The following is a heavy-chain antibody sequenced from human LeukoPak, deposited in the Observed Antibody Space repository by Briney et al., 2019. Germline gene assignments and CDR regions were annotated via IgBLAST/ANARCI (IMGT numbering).Heavy chain of an antibody. CDR2: IYPGDSDT. D-gene: IGHD3-10*01. CDR3: ARLLGGVRGVIPEYYFDY. V-gene: IGHV5-51*01. J-gene: IGHJ4*02. Sequence: GESLKISCKGSGYSFTSYWIGWVRQMPGKGLEWMGIIYPGDSDTRYSPSFQGQVTISADKSISTAYLQWSSLKASDTAMYYCARLLGGVRGVIPEYYFDYWGQGTLVTVSS. CDR1: GYSFTSYW.